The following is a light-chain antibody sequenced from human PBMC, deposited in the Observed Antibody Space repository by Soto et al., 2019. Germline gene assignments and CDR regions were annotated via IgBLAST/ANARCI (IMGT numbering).Light chain of an antibody. CDR2: DVT. J-gene: IGLJ1*01. CDR1: SSDVGGYKY. V-gene: IGLV2-14*01. CDR3: SSYTSFKTVV. Sequence: QSVLTQPASVSESPGQSITISCTGSSSDVGGYKYVSWYQQHPGKAPKLLIYDVTNRPSGVSNRFSGSKSGYTASLTISGLQSEDEADYYCSSYTSFKTVVFGTGTKLTVL.